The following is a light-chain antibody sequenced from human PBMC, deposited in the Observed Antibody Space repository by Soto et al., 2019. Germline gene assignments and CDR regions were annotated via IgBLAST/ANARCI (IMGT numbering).Light chain of an antibody. Sequence: QSVLSQPPSASRTPGQRVAISCSGSSPNIGRNTVNWYQQLPGTAPKLLIFNNNQRPSGVPDRFSGSKSGTSASLAISGFQAEDEADYYCAAWDDSLAGLNVFVTGTKLTVL. CDR1: SPNIGRNT. V-gene: IGLV1-44*01. CDR3: AAWDDSLAGLNV. CDR2: NNN. J-gene: IGLJ1*01.